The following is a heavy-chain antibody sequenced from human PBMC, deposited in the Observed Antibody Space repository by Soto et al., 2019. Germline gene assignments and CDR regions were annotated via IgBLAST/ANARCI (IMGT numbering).Heavy chain of an antibody. D-gene: IGHD2-21*01. Sequence: QVQLVESGGGVVQPGRSLRLSCAASGFTFSDYAMHWVRQPPGKGLEWVAIISSDGKNTYYGDSVKGRFTISRDDSTSTLSLQMNGLRPEDTAVYFCARVHCTTELCSGLYFYYARDVWGQGTTVTVSS. CDR3: ARVHCTTELCSGLYFYYARDV. V-gene: IGHV3-30*01. CDR1: GFTFSDYA. J-gene: IGHJ6*02. CDR2: ISSDGKNT.